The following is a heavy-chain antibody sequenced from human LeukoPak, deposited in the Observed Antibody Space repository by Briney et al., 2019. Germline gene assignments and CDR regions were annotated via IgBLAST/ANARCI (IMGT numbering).Heavy chain of an antibody. D-gene: IGHD3-22*01. Sequence: GGSLRLSCAASGFTFSSYSMNWVRQAPGKGLGWLSYISSSSSTISYADSVKGRFTISRDNSKSTLNLQMNSLRVEDTAVYYCAKDPRASSAYYYDRLGYWGQGTLVTVSS. V-gene: IGHV3-48*01. J-gene: IGHJ4*02. CDR1: GFTFSSYS. CDR2: ISSSSSTI. CDR3: AKDPRASSAYYYDRLGY.